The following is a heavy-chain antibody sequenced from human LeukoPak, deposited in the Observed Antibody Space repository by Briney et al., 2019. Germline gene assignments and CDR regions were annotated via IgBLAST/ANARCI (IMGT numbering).Heavy chain of an antibody. CDR2: ISAKNSNT. Sequence: GASVKVSCKASGYTFVNYGISWVRQAPGQGLEWMGWISAKNSNTKYAQKLQGRVIMTTDTSTSTAWMELRSLRSDDTAVYYCATTYCSDGSCYWFSLDYWGQGTLVTVSS. V-gene: IGHV1-18*01. J-gene: IGHJ4*02. CDR1: GYTFVNYG. CDR3: ATTYCSDGSCYWFSLDY. D-gene: IGHD2-15*01.